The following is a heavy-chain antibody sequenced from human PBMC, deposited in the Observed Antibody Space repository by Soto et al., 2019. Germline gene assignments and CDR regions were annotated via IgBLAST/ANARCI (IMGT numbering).Heavy chain of an antibody. CDR2: ISAYNGNT. J-gene: IGHJ3*02. CDR3: ARSANWNDVDAFDI. CDR1: GYTFTSYG. V-gene: IGHV1-18*01. Sequence: ASVKVSCKASGYTFTSYGISWVRQAPGQGLEWMGWISAYNGNTNYAQKLQGRVTMTRNTSISTAYMELSSLRSEDTAVYYCARSANWNDVDAFDIWGQGTMVTVSS. D-gene: IGHD1-20*01.